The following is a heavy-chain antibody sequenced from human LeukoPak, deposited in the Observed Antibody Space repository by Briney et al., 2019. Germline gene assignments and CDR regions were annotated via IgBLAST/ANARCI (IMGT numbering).Heavy chain of an antibody. D-gene: IGHD3-3*01. CDR3: ARTGLGHTNYDFWSGYDVGYYYGMDV. J-gene: IGHJ6*02. Sequence: SETLSLTCTVSGGSISSYYWSWIRQPAGKGLEWIGRIYTSGSTNYNTSLKSRVTMSVDTSKNQFSLKLSSVTAADTAVYYCARTGLGHTNYDFWSGYDVGYYYGMDVWGQGTTVTVSS. CDR2: IYTSGST. V-gene: IGHV4-4*07. CDR1: GGSISSYY.